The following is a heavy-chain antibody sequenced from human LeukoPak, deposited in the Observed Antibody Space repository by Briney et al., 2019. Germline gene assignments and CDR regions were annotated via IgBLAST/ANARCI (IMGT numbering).Heavy chain of an antibody. CDR1: GFTFSSYS. CDR3: AREPGIAAAGSFDY. D-gene: IGHD6-13*01. J-gene: IGHJ4*02. Sequence: GGSLRLSCAASGFTFSSYSMNWVRQAPGKGLEWVSYISSSSSYIYYADSVKGRFTISRDNAKNSLYLQMNSLRAEDTAVYYCAREPGIAAAGSFDYWGQGTLVTVSS. CDR2: ISSSSSYI. V-gene: IGHV3-21*01.